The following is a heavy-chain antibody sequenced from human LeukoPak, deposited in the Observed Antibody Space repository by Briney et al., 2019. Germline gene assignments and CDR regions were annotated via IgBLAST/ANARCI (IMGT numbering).Heavy chain of an antibody. CDR2: ISSSGSTI. CDR1: GFTFSDYY. J-gene: IGHJ6*03. D-gene: IGHD6-13*01. Sequence: GMSLRLSCAASGFTFSDYYMSWIRQAPGKGLEWVSYISSSGSTIYYADSVKGRFTISRDNAKNSLYLQMNSLRAEDTAVYYCARDKVRSSSWYLGYMDVWGKGTTVTISS. CDR3: ARDKVRSSSWYLGYMDV. V-gene: IGHV3-11*01.